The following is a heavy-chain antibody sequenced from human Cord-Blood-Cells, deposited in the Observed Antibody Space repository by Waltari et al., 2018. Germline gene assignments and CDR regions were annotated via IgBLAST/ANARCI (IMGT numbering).Heavy chain of an antibody. Sequence: EVQLVESGGGLVQPGRSLRLSCAASGFTFDDYAMHWVRQAPGKGLEWVSGISWNSGSIGYADSVKGRFTISRDNAKNSLYLQMNSLRAEDMALYYCAKDTGIVGATAFDIWGQGTMVTVSS. CDR1: GFTFDDYA. CDR2: ISWNSGSI. J-gene: IGHJ3*02. CDR3: AKDTGIVGATAFDI. V-gene: IGHV3-9*03. D-gene: IGHD1-26*01.